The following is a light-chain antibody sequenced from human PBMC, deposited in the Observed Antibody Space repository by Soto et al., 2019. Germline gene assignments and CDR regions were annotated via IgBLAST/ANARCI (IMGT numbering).Light chain of an antibody. CDR3: QQYHRASIT. CDR1: QSVGIN. J-gene: IGKJ5*01. Sequence: EMVMTQSPATLSVSPGERATLSCRASQSVGINLAWHQQKPGQAPRLLIYGASTRATGIPARFSGSGSGTEFTLTISSLQPDDFATYYCQQYHRASITFGQGTRLEIK. CDR2: GAS. V-gene: IGKV3-15*01.